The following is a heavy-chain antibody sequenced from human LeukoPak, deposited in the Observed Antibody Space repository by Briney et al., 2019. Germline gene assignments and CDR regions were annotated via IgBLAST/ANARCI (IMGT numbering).Heavy chain of an antibody. Sequence: GGSLRLSCAASGFTFDDYTMHWVRHAPGKGLEWVSLISWDGGSTYYADSVKGRFTISRDNSKNTVYLQMNSLRAEDTAVYYCARTYSSSWGIIDYWGQGTLVTVSS. J-gene: IGHJ4*02. V-gene: IGHV3-43*01. CDR3: ARTYSSSWGIIDY. CDR2: ISWDGGST. D-gene: IGHD2-2*01. CDR1: GFTFDDYT.